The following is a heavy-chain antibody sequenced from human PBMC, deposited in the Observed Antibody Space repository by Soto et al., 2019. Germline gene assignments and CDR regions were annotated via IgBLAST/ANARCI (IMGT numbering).Heavy chain of an antibody. V-gene: IGHV3-30*18. CDR1: GFSLSRYG. D-gene: IGHD4-17*01. Sequence: GGSLRLSCTASGFSLSRYGMHWVRQAPGKGLEWVAAISYDGRNEYYKDSVKGRFTISRDNSKNTLYLQMNSLRAEDTAVYYCAKDLWTTVTAPDGVDYWGQGTLVTVSS. J-gene: IGHJ4*02. CDR3: AKDLWTTVTAPDGVDY. CDR2: ISYDGRNE.